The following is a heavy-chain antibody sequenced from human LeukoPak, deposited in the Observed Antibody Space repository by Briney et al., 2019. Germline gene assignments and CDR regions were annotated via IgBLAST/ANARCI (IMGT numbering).Heavy chain of an antibody. CDR1: GFAFSSYE. CDR2: ISGDGRAI. D-gene: IGHD6-19*01. J-gene: IGHJ4*02. CDR3: ATSLSGWFGPSAYY. Sequence: GGSLRLSCVASGFAFSSYEMSWVRQAPGKGLEWVSFISGDGRAIHYADSVKGRFTISADNARNSAFLQMNSLRGEDTAVYYCATSLSGWFGPSAYYCGQGTLVTVSS. V-gene: IGHV3-48*03.